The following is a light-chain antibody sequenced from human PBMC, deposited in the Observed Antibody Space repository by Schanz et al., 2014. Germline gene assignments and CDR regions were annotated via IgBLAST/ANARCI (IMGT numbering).Light chain of an antibody. CDR1: QSVSSN. CDR3: QQYDSSLTWT. Sequence: EIVMTQSPDTLSVSPGERATLSCRASQSVSSNLAWYQQKPGQAPRLLMSGVHDRASGISDRFSGSGSGTDFTLTISRLEPEDFAVYYCQQYDSSLTWTFGQGTKLEI. J-gene: IGKJ1*01. CDR2: GVH. V-gene: IGKV3-20*01.